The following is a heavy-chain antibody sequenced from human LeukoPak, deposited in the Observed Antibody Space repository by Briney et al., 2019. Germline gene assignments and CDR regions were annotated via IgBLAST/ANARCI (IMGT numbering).Heavy chain of an antibody. V-gene: IGHV4-59*12. J-gene: IGHJ3*01. CDR1: GGSISSYY. D-gene: IGHD3-10*01. Sequence: PSETLSLTCTVSGGSISSYYWSWIRQPPGKGLEWIGYIYYSGSTNYNPSLKSRVTISVDTSKNQFSLQLNSVTPEGTALYYCARGGLVRGTINSLIGFDVWGQGIMVTVSS. CDR2: IYYSGST. CDR3: ARGGLVRGTINSLIGFDV.